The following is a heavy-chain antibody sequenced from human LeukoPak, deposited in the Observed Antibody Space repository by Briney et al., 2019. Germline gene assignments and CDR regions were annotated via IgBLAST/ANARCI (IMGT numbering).Heavy chain of an antibody. Sequence: PGRSLRLSCAASGFTFSSYGMHWVRQAPGKGLEWVSAISGSGGSTYYADSVKGRFTISRDNSKNALYLQMNSLRAEDTAVYYCAKEKSSGYDYWGQGTLVTVSS. CDR3: AKEKSSGYDY. V-gene: IGHV3-23*01. D-gene: IGHD6-19*01. CDR2: ISGSGGST. J-gene: IGHJ4*02. CDR1: GFTFSSYG.